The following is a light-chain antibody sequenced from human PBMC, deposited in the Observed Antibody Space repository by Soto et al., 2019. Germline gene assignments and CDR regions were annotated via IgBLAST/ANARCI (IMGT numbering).Light chain of an antibody. V-gene: IGKV3-20*01. CDR3: QQFSSYPLT. CDR2: GAS. J-gene: IGKJ4*01. CDR1: QSVSNNY. Sequence: EIVLTQSPGTLSLSPGERATLSCRASQSVSNNYLAWYQQKPGQDPRLLIYGASNRATGIPDRFSGGGSGTDFTLTISRLEPEDFAVYYCQQFSSYPLTFGGGTKVDIK.